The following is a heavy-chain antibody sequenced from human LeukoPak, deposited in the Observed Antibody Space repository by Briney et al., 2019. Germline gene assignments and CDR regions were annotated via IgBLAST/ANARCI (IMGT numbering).Heavy chain of an antibody. J-gene: IGHJ4*02. CDR2: ISNDGSRK. CDR3: ARDRAWNYFDY. D-gene: IGHD3-3*01. V-gene: IGHV3-30*03. CDR1: GFTFSRHG. Sequence: GGSLRLSCSPSGFTFSRHGMQWVRQAPAKGLEWVAMISNDGSRKYYAHSVEGRFTISRDKSKNTLYLQMDSLRAEDTAVYYCARDRAWNYFDYWGQGTLVTVSS.